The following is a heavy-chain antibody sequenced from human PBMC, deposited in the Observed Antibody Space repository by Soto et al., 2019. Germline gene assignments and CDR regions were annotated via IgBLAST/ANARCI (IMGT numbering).Heavy chain of an antibody. CDR2: IFYSGSS. J-gene: IGHJ5*02. CDR1: GGSISSYY. V-gene: IGHV4-59*12. CDR3: ARGVQFDP. Sequence: PSETLSLTCTFSGGSISSYYWSWIRQPPGKGLEWIGYIFYSGSSNYNPSLKSRVTMSVDTSKNQFSLKLSSVTAADTAVYYCARGVQFDPWGQGTLVTVSS.